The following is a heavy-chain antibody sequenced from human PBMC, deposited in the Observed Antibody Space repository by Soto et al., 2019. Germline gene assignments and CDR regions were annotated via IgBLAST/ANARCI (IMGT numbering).Heavy chain of an antibody. CDR3: ARSGDLITIFENWFDP. Sequence: PGGSLSLSCAASGFTFSSYAMSWVRQAPGKGLEWVSAISGSGGSTYYADSVKGRFTISADKSISTAYLQWSSLKASDTAMYYCARSGDLITIFENWFDPWGQGTLVTV. J-gene: IGHJ5*02. CDR1: GFTFSSYA. CDR2: ISGSGGST. D-gene: IGHD3-3*01. V-gene: IGHV3-23*01.